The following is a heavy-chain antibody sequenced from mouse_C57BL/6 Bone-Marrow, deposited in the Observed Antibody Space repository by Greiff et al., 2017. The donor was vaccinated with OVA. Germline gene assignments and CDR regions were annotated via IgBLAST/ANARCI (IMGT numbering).Heavy chain of an antibody. J-gene: IGHJ1*03. D-gene: IGHD2-4*01. CDR1: GYTFTSYW. CDR3: AREGGLYYDYDEYFDV. V-gene: IGHV1-53*01. CDR2: INPSNGGT. Sequence: QVQLQQPGTELVKPGASVKLSCKASGYTFTSYWMHWVKQRPGQGLEWIGNINPSNGGTNYNEKFKSKATLTVDKSSSTAYMQLSSLTSEDSAVYYCAREGGLYYDYDEYFDVWGTGTTVTVSS.